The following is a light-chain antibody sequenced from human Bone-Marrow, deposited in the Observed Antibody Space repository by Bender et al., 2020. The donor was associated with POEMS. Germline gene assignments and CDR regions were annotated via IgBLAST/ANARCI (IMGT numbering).Light chain of an antibody. CDR1: SSNIGSHN. Sequence: QSVLTQPPSASGAPGQRVTISCSGSSSNIGSHNVYWYQQLPGTTPKLLIYRDNQRPSGIPERFSGSNSGNTATLTISRVEAGDEADYYCQVWDGSSDHWVFGGGTKLTVL. CDR3: QVWDGSSDHWV. V-gene: IGLV1-47*01. J-gene: IGLJ3*02. CDR2: RDN.